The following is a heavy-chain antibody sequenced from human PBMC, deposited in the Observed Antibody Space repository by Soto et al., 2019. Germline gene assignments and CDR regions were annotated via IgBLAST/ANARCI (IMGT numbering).Heavy chain of an antibody. Sequence: PGGSLRLSCPASEFTFSTYPMSWVRQAPGKGLEWVSAISGSGGTTYYADSVKGRFTISRDNSINTLYLQMNSLRTEDTAVYYCAHPRGYGVFDAYDFWGQGAMVTVSS. CDR3: AHPRGYGVFDAYDF. V-gene: IGHV3-23*01. CDR1: EFTFSTYP. J-gene: IGHJ3*01. CDR2: ISGSGGTT. D-gene: IGHD4-17*01.